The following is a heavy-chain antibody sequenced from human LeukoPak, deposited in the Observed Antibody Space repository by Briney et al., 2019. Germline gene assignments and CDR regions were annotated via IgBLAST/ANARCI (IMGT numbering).Heavy chain of an antibody. D-gene: IGHD6-6*01. CDR3: ARRPARYYYYHYMDV. CDR2: IYYSGST. Sequence: SETLSLTCTVSGGSISSSSYYWGWIRQPPGKGLEWIGSIYYSGSTYYNPSLKSRVTISVDTSKNQFSLKLSSVTAADTAVYYCARRPARYYYYHYMDVEGKGTTVTASS. V-gene: IGHV4-39*07. J-gene: IGHJ6*03. CDR1: GGSISSSSYY.